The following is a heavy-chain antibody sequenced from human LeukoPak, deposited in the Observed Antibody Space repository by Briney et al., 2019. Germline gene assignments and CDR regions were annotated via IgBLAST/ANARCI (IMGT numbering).Heavy chain of an antibody. Sequence: RSLRLSCAASGFTFSSYGMHWVRQAPGKGLEWVAVIWYDGSNKYYADSVKGRFTISRDNSKSTLYLQMNSLRAEDTAVYYCAGSSVTTYPYYYYYGMDVWGQGTTVTVSS. J-gene: IGHJ6*02. CDR2: IWYDGSNK. CDR1: GFTFSSYG. CDR3: AGSSVTTYPYYYYYGMDV. D-gene: IGHD4-17*01. V-gene: IGHV3-33*01.